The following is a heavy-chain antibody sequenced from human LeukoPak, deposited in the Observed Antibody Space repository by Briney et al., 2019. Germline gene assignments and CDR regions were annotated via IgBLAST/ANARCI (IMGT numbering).Heavy chain of an antibody. D-gene: IGHD6-19*01. CDR1: GFTFSSYA. J-gene: IGHJ4*02. V-gene: IGHV3-23*01. CDR3: AKWHNRGWYSDY. Sequence: AGGSLRLSCAASGFTFSSYAMSWVRQAPGKGLEWVSAISGSGDSTYYADSVKGRFTISRDNSKNTLYLQMNSLRAEDTAVYYCAKWHNRGWYSDYWGQGTLVTVSS. CDR2: ISGSGDST.